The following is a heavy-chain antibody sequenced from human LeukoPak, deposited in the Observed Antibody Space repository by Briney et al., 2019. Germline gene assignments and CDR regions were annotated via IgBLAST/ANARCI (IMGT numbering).Heavy chain of an antibody. J-gene: IGHJ6*03. CDR1: GFTFSSYG. CDR2: ISASGGST. CDR3: ARDGYDYVWGSYFLPGVYMDV. D-gene: IGHD3-16*01. V-gene: IGHV3-23*01. Sequence: QSGGSLRLSCAASGFTFSSYGMSGVRQAPGKGLEWVSTISASGGSTYYADSVKGRFTISRDNSKNTLYLQMNSLRAEDTAVYYCARDGYDYVWGSYFLPGVYMDVWGKGTTVTVSS.